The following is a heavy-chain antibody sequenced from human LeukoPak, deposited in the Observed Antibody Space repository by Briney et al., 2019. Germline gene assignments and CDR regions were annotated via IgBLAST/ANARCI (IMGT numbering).Heavy chain of an antibody. CDR3: AKGYYASGSSLSAFDS. CDR2: IRSSGDSA. V-gene: IGHV3-23*01. J-gene: IGHJ4*02. CDR1: GFTFSGYA. Sequence: GGSLRLSCAASGFTFSGYAMNWVRQAPGKGLEWVSVIRSSGDSAYYADFVKGRFTISRDNSKNTLYLQMNSLRAEDTAVYYCAKGYYASGSSLSAFDSWGQGTLVTVFS. D-gene: IGHD3-10*01.